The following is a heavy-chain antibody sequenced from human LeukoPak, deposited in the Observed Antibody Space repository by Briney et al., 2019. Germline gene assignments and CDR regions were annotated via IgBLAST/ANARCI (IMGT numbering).Heavy chain of an antibody. CDR2: TYYRSKWYN. CDR3: ARAKPTGDLDY. V-gene: IGHV6-1*01. CDR1: XAA. D-gene: IGHD7-27*01. J-gene: IGHJ4*02. Sequence: XAAWXWIXXSXSXGLXXLGRTYYRSKWYNDYAVSVKSRITINPDTSKNQFSLQLNSVTPEDTAVYYCARAKPTGDLDYWGQGTLVTVSS.